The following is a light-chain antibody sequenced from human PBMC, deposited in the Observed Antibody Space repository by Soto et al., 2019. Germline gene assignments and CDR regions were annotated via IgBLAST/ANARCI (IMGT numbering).Light chain of an antibody. J-gene: IGLJ2*01. CDR3: SSYTSGSTVV. CDR2: DVS. V-gene: IGLV2-14*01. CDR1: SSDVGGYNY. Sequence: QSALTQPASVSGSPGESITISCTGTSSDVGGYNYVSWYQQHPGKAPKLMIYDVSNRPSGVSNRFSGSKSGNTASLTISGLQAEDAADYYCSSYTSGSTVVFGGGTKLTVL.